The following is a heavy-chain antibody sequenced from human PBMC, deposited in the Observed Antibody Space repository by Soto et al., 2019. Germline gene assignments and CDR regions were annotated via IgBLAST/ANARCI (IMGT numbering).Heavy chain of an antibody. D-gene: IGHD5-12*01. J-gene: IGHJ5*02. CDR3: ARNGRDGYNWNWFDP. V-gene: IGHV1-46*01. Sequence: GASVKVSCKASGYTFTSYYMHWVRQAPGQGLEWMGIINPSGGSTSYAQKFQGRVTMARDTSTSTVYMELSSLRSEDTAVYYCARNGRDGYNWNWFDPWGQGTLVTVSS. CDR2: INPSGGST. CDR1: GYTFTSYY.